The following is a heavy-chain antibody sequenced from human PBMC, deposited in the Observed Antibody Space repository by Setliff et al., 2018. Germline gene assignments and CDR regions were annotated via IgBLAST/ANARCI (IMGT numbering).Heavy chain of an antibody. Sequence: GGSLRLSCAASGFTFSSYGIHWVRQAPGRGMEWVAVISYDGNNKYYADSVRGRFTISRDNSKNTLYLQMNSLRPEDTAVYYCARTCSGSGCYAGLESWGQGTPFTVSS. J-gene: IGHJ4*02. D-gene: IGHD2-15*01. CDR1: GFTFSSYG. V-gene: IGHV3-30*03. CDR2: ISYDGNNK. CDR3: ARTCSGSGCYAGLES.